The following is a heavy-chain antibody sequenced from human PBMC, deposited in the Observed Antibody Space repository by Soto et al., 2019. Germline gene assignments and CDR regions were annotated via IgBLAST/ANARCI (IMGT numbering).Heavy chain of an antibody. Sequence: GESLKISCKGSGYSFTSYYIGWVRQMPGKGLEWMGIIYPGGSDTRYSPSFQGQVTISADKSLSTAFLQWSSLKASDTAMYYCARHGVGELPPAYWYYGMDDCGQGTTVTVSS. D-gene: IGHD3-16*01. CDR1: GYSFTSYY. V-gene: IGHV5-51*01. CDR3: ARHGVGELPPAYWYYGMDD. J-gene: IGHJ6*02. CDR2: IYPGGSDT.